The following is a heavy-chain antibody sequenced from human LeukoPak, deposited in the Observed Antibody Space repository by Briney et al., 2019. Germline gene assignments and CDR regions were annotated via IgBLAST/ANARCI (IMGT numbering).Heavy chain of an antibody. CDR2: INPNSGGT. V-gene: IGHV1-2*02. CDR1: GYTFTGYY. J-gene: IGHJ4*02. Sequence: ASVKVSCKASGYTFTGYYMHWVRQAPGQGLEWMGWINPNSGGTNYAQKLQGRVTMTTDTSTSTAYMELRSLRSDDTAVYYCARAVVGGWYFDYWGQGTLVTVSS. CDR3: ARAVVGGWYFDY. D-gene: IGHD6-19*01.